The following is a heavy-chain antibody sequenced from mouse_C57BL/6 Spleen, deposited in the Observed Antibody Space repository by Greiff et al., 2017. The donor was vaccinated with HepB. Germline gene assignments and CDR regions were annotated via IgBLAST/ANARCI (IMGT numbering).Heavy chain of an antibody. Sequence: VQLQQSGPELVKPGASVKIPCKASGYTFTDYNMDWVKQSHGKSLEWIGDINPNNGGTIYNQKFKGKATLTVDKSSSTAYMELRSLTSEDTAVYYCARWGITTRDWYFDVWGTGTTVTVSS. CDR2: INPNNGGT. V-gene: IGHV1-18*01. CDR1: GYTFTDYN. CDR3: ARWGITTRDWYFDV. D-gene: IGHD2-4*01. J-gene: IGHJ1*03.